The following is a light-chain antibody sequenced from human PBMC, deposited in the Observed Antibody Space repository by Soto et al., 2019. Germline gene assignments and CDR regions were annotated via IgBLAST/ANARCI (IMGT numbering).Light chain of an antibody. V-gene: IGKV3-20*01. Sequence: EIVLTQSPGTLSLSPGERATLSCRASQSVSSSYLAWYQQKPGQAPRLLIYGASSRATGIPSRFSGSGSGTEFTLTISSLQPEDFASYYCQQYNSYSTFGQGTKVDI. CDR2: GAS. CDR1: QSVSSSY. CDR3: QQYNSYST. J-gene: IGKJ1*01.